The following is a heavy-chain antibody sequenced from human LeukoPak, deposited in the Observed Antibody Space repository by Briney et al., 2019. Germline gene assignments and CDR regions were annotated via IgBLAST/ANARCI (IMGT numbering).Heavy chain of an antibody. Sequence: GASVKVSCKASGYTFTSYGISWVRQAPGQGLEWMGWISAYNGNTNYAQKLQGRVTMTTDTSTSTAYMELRSLRSDDTAVYYCASSWGLGELSSYYFDYWGQGTLVTASS. CDR2: ISAYNGNT. V-gene: IGHV1-18*01. D-gene: IGHD3-16*02. CDR1: GYTFTSYG. CDR3: ASSWGLGELSSYYFDY. J-gene: IGHJ4*02.